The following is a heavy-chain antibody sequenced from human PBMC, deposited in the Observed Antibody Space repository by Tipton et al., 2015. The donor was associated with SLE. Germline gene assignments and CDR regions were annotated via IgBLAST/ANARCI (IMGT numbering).Heavy chain of an antibody. CDR1: GGSFSGYY. D-gene: IGHD6-13*01. Sequence: TLSLTCAVYGGSFSGYYWSWIRQPPGKGLEWIGYIYYSGSTYYNPSLKSRVTISVDTSKNQFSLKLSSVTAADTAVYYCARRAMWQQLVSFDYWGQGTLVTVSS. J-gene: IGHJ4*02. CDR3: ARRAMWQQLVSFDY. CDR2: IYYSGST. V-gene: IGHV4-34*09.